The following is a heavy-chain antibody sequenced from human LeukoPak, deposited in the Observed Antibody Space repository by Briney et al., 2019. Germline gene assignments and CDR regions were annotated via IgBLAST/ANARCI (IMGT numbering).Heavy chain of an antibody. D-gene: IGHD2-8*01. J-gene: IGHJ5*01. Sequence: SETLSLTCTVSGGSISSCYWSWIRQPPGKGLEWIGYIYYSGSTNYNPSLKSRVTISVDTSKNQFSLKLSSVTAADTAVYFCALAPNSNWFDFWGPGTLVTVSS. CDR1: GGSISSCY. CDR2: IYYSGST. CDR3: ALAPNSNWFDF. V-gene: IGHV4-59*01.